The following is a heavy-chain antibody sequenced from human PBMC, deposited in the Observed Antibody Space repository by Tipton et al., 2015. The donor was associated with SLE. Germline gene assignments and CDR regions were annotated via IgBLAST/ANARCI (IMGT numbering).Heavy chain of an antibody. Sequence: TLSLTCSVSGDSISGYYWSWIRQPPGKGLGWIGYIYYSGSTYYNPSLKSRVTISVDTSKNQFSLKLTSVTAADTAVYYCARAPTDYGAYYFDIWGRGTLVTVSS. J-gene: IGHJ4*02. D-gene: IGHD4-17*01. V-gene: IGHV4-59*06. CDR3: ARAPTDYGAYYFDI. CDR1: GDSISGYY. CDR2: IYYSGST.